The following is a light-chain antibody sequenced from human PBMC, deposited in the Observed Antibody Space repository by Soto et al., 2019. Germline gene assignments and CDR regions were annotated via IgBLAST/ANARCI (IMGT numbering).Light chain of an antibody. Sequence: EIVLTQSPGTLSLSPGERATLSWSPSQSFNSIYLACYQQKPGQAPRLLLYGASSRATGIPDRFSGSGCGTDFTLTISNLQPDDLSTYYCQQYESYSPWTFGQGTKVDIK. CDR3: QQYESYSPWT. V-gene: IGKV3-20*01. CDR2: GAS. J-gene: IGKJ1*01. CDR1: QSFNSIY.